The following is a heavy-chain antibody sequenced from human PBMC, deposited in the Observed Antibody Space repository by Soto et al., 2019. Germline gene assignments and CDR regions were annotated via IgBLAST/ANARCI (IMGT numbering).Heavy chain of an antibody. Sequence: QVQLVQSGAEVKKPGASVNVSYKASGYTFTSYYINWVRQATGQGLEWMGWMNPNRGKTGHAQKSHVRVTMTRNTSICTANMEVSSLRSGDTAVYYYARELYSTVRFDPWGQGTLVTVSS. V-gene: IGHV1-8*01. CDR3: ARELYSTVRFDP. CDR2: MNPNRGKT. J-gene: IGHJ5*02. D-gene: IGHD6-13*01. CDR1: GYTFTSYY.